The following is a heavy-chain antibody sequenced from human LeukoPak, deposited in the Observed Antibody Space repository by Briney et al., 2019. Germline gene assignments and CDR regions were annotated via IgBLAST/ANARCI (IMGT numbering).Heavy chain of an antibody. CDR1: GHSFTNHW. CDR2: IDPSDSYT. V-gene: IGHV5-10-1*01. CDR3: AGGGNIAAADRDAFDI. J-gene: IGHJ3*02. Sequence: GESLKISCKASGHSFTNHWISWVRQMPGKGLEWMGRIDPSDSYTNYSPSFQGHVTISADKSISTAYLQWSSLKASDTAMYYCAGGGNIAAADRDAFDIWGQGTMVTVSS. D-gene: IGHD6-13*01.